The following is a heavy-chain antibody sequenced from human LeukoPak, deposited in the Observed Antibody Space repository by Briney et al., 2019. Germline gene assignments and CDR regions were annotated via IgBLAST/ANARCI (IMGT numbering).Heavy chain of an antibody. CDR2: INHSGST. J-gene: IGHJ4*02. Sequence: SETLSLTCAVYGGSFSGYYWSWIRQPPGKGLEWIGEINHSGSTNYNPSLKSRVTISVDTSKNQFSLKLSSVTAADTAVYYCARPVWGSSSGGFDYWGQGTLVTVSS. CDR1: GGSFSGYY. CDR3: ARPVWGSSSGGFDY. D-gene: IGHD6-6*01. V-gene: IGHV4-34*01.